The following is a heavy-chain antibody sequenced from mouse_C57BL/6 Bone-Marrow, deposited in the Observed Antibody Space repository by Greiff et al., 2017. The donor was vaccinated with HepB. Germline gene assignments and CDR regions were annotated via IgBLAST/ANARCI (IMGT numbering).Heavy chain of an antibody. CDR3: TRGGLLRLTGSYYFDY. CDR1: GYTFTDYE. Sequence: QVQLKQSGAELVRPGASVTLSCKASGYTFTDYEMHWVKQTPVHGLEWIGAIDPETGGTAYNQKFKGKAILTADKSSSTAYMELRSLTSEDSAVYYCTRGGLLRLTGSYYFDYGGQGTTLTVSS. V-gene: IGHV1-15*01. D-gene: IGHD1-2*01. J-gene: IGHJ2*01. CDR2: IDPETGGT.